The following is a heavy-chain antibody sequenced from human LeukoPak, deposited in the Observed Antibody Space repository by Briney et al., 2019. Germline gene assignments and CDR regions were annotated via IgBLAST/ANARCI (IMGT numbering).Heavy chain of an antibody. Sequence: GGSLRLSCAASGFIFSNYEMNWVRQAPGKGLVWVSRINSDGSSTSYADSVKGRFTISRDNAKNTLYLQMNSPRAEDTAVYYCARGRDFWNGDTTDAFDIWGQGTMVTVSS. CDR3: ARGRDFWNGDTTDAFDI. J-gene: IGHJ3*02. V-gene: IGHV3-74*01. D-gene: IGHD3-3*01. CDR2: INSDGSST. CDR1: GFIFSNYE.